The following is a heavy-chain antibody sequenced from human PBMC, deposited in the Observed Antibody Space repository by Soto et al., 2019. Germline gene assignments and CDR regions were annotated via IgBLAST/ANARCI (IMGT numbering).Heavy chain of an antibody. D-gene: IGHD5-18*01. CDR3: ARGGYSYGNSYYYGMDV. J-gene: IGHJ6*02. CDR1: GFTFSSYF. Sequence: GSLRPSCSASGFTFSSYFMSWVRQAPGKGLEWVANIKQDGSEKYYVDSVKVRFTISRDNAKNSLYLQMNSLRAEDTAVYYCARGGYSYGNSYYYGMDVWGQGTRATV. CDR2: IKQDGSEK. V-gene: IGHV3-7*01.